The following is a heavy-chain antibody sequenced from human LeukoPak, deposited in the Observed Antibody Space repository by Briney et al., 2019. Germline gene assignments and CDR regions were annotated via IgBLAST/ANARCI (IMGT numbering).Heavy chain of an antibody. J-gene: IGHJ4*02. V-gene: IGHV1-18*04. Sequence: ASVKVSCKASGYTFTGYYMHWVRQAPGQGLEWMGWISAYNGNTNYAQKLQGRVTMTTDTSTSTAYMELRSLRSDDTAVYYCARTPSTSETAAGSFDYWGQGTLVTVSS. CDR1: GYTFTGYY. CDR2: ISAYNGNT. CDR3: ARTPSTSETAAGSFDY. D-gene: IGHD6-13*01.